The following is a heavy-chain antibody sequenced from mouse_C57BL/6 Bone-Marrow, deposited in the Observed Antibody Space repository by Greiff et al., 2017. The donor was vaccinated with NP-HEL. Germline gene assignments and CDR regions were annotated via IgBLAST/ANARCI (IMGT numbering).Heavy chain of an antibody. CDR3: ARFSYYCKGAWFAY. J-gene: IGHJ3*01. CDR1: GFTFTDYY. Sequence: EVKLVESGGGLVQPGGSLSLSCAASGFTFTDYYMSWVRQPPGKALEWLGFIRNKANGYTTEYSASVKGQFTISRDNSQSLLYLQMNALRAEDSATYFCARFSYYCKGAWFAYWGRGTLVTVSA. D-gene: IGHD2-10*01. CDR2: IRNKANGYTT. V-gene: IGHV7-3*01.